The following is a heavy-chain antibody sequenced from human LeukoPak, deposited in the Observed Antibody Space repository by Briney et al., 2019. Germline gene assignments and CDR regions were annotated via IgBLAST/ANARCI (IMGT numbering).Heavy chain of an antibody. D-gene: IGHD5-12*01. CDR1: GYTFTGYY. V-gene: IGHV1-2*04. CDR3: ARDSGYGFGIHY. J-gene: IGHJ4*02. Sequence: ASVKVSCKASGYTFTGYYMHWVRQAPGQGLEWMGWINPNSGGTNYAQKFQGWVTMTRDTAISTAYMELRRLRSDDAAAYYCARDSGYGFGIHYWGQGTLVSVSS. CDR2: INPNSGGT.